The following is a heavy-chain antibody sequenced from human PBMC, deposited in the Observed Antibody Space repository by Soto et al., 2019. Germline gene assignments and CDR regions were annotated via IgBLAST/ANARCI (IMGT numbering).Heavy chain of an antibody. D-gene: IGHD4-17*01. V-gene: IGHV3-43*01. CDR1: GFTFDDYT. Sequence: GGSLRLSCAASGFTFDDYTMHWVRQAPGKGLEWVSLISWDGGSTYYADSVKGRFTISRDNSKNSLYLRMNSLRTEDTALYYCAKTNGDYHMYYFDYWGQGTLLTVSS. CDR2: ISWDGGST. CDR3: AKTNGDYHMYYFDY. J-gene: IGHJ4*02.